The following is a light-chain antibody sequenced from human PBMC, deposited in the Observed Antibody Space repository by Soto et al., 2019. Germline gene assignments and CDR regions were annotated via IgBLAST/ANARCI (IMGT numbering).Light chain of an antibody. CDR3: HQYYSVPPT. CDR2: WAS. CDR1: QTILSTSNNKNY. J-gene: IGKJ5*01. V-gene: IGKV4-1*01. Sequence: DIVMTQSPDSLAVSLGERVTISCKSSQTILSTSNNKNYLAWFRQTPGQPTKLLIYWASTQESGVPDRFSGSGSVTDFALTITSLQAEYVAFYSCHQYYSVPPTLGQGTRLEI.